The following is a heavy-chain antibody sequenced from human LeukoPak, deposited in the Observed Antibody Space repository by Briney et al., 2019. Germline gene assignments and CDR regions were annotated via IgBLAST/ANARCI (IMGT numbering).Heavy chain of an antibody. D-gene: IGHD3-10*01. Sequence: ASVKVSCKASGYTFTSYDINWVRQATGQGLEWMGWMNPNSGNTGYAQKFQGRVTITRNTSISTAYMELSSLRSEDTAVYYCARRRVLWFGELMNDAFDIWGQGTMVTVSS. CDR3: ARRRVLWFGELMNDAFDI. V-gene: IGHV1-8*03. CDR1: GYTFTSYD. CDR2: MNPNSGNT. J-gene: IGHJ3*02.